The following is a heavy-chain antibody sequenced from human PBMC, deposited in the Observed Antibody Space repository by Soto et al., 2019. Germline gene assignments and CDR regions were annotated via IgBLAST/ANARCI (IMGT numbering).Heavy chain of an antibody. V-gene: IGHV2-5*02. D-gene: IGHD3-9*01. Sequence: QITLKESGPTLVKPTQTLTLTCTFSGFSLSTSGVGVGWIRQPPGKALEWLALIYWDDDKRYSPSLKSRLTITKDTSKNQVVLTMTNMDPVDTATYYCAHSLASDYDILTGHPDRWTLNYWGQGTLVTVSS. CDR1: GFSLSTSGVG. CDR3: AHSLASDYDILTGHPDRWTLNY. J-gene: IGHJ4*02. CDR2: IYWDDDK.